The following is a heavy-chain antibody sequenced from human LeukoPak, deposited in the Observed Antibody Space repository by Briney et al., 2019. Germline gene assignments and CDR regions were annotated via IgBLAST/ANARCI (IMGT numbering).Heavy chain of an antibody. CDR1: GGSISTYY. Sequence: PSETLSLTCTVSGGSISTYYWGWIRQPPGRGLEWIGCIYYSGSTYYNPSLRSRVTISLDTSKNQFSLKLNSVTAADTAVYYCARAGGSGLIDYWGQGILVTVSS. J-gene: IGHJ4*02. CDR2: IYYSGST. D-gene: IGHD6-19*01. CDR3: ARAGGSGLIDY. V-gene: IGHV4-39*07.